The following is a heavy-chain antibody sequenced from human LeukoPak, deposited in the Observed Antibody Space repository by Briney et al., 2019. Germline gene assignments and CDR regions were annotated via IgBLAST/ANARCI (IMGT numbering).Heavy chain of an antibody. CDR3: ARVNTYYYGSGVSRAFHM. CDR2: MNPKSGNT. V-gene: IGHV1-8*01. Sequence: ASVEVSCKASGYTFTSYDINWVRQATGQGLEWMGWMNPKSGNTGFAQKFQGSVTMTRNTSTATAYMELSSLKSEDTAVYYCARVNTYYYGSGVSRAFHMWGQGTMVTVSS. CDR1: GYTFTSYD. J-gene: IGHJ3*02. D-gene: IGHD3-10*01.